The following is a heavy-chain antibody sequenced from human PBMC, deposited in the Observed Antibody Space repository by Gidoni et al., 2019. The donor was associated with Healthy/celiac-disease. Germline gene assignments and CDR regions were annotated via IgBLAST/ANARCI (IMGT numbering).Heavy chain of an antibody. CDR1: GFPFRSYA. Sequence: EVQLLESGGGLVQPGGSLRLSCAASGFPFRSYAMSWVRQAPGKGLEWVSAISGSGGSTYYADSVKGRFTISRDNSKNTLYLQMNSLRAEDTAVYYCAKDHTLWFGELFDYWGQGTLVTVSS. CDR2: ISGSGGST. D-gene: IGHD3-10*01. J-gene: IGHJ4*02. V-gene: IGHV3-23*01. CDR3: AKDHTLWFGELFDY.